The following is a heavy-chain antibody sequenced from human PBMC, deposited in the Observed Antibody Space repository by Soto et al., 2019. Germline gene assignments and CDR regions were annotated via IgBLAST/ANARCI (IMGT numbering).Heavy chain of an antibody. V-gene: IGHV2-5*02. CDR2: IFWDDDK. J-gene: IGHJ4*02. D-gene: IGHD3-22*01. Sequence: SGPTLVNPTQTLTLTCTFSGSSLSTSGVGVGWIRQHPGKALAWLSLIFWDDDKGYSPSLESRLTITKDTSKNQVVLTMTNMDPADTGTYYCAHRQTLQYDSSGYFYEYFDYWGQGALVTVSS. CDR3: AHRQTLQYDSSGYFYEYFDY. CDR1: GSSLSTSGVG.